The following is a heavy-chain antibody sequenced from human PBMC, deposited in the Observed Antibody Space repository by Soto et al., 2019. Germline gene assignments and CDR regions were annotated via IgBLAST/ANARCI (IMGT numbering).Heavy chain of an antibody. V-gene: IGHV1-69*01. CDR1: GGTFSSYA. Sequence: QVQLVQSGAEVKKPGSSVKVSCKASGGTFSSYAISWVRQAPGQGLEWMGGIIPIFGTANYAQKLQGRVTITADESTSTDYMELSSLRSEDTAVYYCARDIVVVPAATDLYGMDVWGQGTTVTVSS. J-gene: IGHJ6*02. CDR2: IIPIFGTA. CDR3: ARDIVVVPAATDLYGMDV. D-gene: IGHD2-2*01.